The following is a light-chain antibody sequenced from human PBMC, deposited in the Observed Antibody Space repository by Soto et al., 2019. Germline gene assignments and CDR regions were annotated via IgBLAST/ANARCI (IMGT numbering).Light chain of an antibody. V-gene: IGKV1-5*03. Sequence: DIQMTQSPSTLSASVGDRVTITCRASQSISGLLAWYQQKPGRAPTLLIYKASTLESGVPSRFSGSGSGTEFSLTISSLQPDDFATYYCQQYNRYPLTFGQGTRLEMK. CDR2: KAS. CDR3: QQYNRYPLT. CDR1: QSISGL. J-gene: IGKJ5*01.